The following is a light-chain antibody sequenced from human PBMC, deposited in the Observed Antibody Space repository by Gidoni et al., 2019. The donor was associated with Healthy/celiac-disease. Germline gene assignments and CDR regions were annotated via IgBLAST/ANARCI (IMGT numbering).Light chain of an antibody. CDR1: QSVSSY. CDR2: DAS. J-gene: IGKJ4*01. Sequence: EIVLTQSPATLSLSPGERATLSCRASQSVSSYLAWYQQKPGQAPRLLIYDASNRATGIPARLSGSGYGTDFTLTISSLEPEDFAVYYCQQRSNWLLTFGGGTKVEIK. V-gene: IGKV3-11*01. CDR3: QQRSNWLLT.